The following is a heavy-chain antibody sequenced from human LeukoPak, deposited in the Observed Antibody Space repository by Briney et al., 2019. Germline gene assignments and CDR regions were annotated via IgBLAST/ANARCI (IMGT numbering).Heavy chain of an antibody. Sequence: GGSLRLSCAASGFTFSSYGMHWVRQAPGKGLEWVAFIRYDGSNKYYADSVKGRFTISRDNAKNSLYLQMNSLRAKDTAVYYCARTIILPYYYYYMDVWGKGTTVTVSS. D-gene: IGHD3-22*01. CDR1: GFTFSSYG. CDR2: IRYDGSNK. CDR3: ARTIILPYYYYYMDV. J-gene: IGHJ6*03. V-gene: IGHV3-30*02.